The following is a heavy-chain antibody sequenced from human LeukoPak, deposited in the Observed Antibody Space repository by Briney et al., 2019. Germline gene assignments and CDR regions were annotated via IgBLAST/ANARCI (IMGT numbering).Heavy chain of an antibody. D-gene: IGHD3-22*01. CDR1: GFSLSTSGVA. V-gene: IGHV2-5*02. CDR3: ARRPERYYYDSSGYYLAGWFDP. J-gene: IGHJ5*02. Sequence: SGPTLVKPTQTLTLTCTFSGFSLSTSGVAVGWIRQPPGKALEWLGLIYWDDDKRYSPSLKSRLTITKDTSKNQVVLTMTNMDPVDTATYYCARRPERYYYDSSGYYLAGWFDPWGQGTLVTVSS. CDR2: IYWDDDK.